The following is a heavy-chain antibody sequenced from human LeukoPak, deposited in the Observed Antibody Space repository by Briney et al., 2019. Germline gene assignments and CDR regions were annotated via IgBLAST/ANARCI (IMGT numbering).Heavy chain of an antibody. J-gene: IGHJ4*02. CDR2: IYHSGST. CDR3: ARENGYCSSTSCYFFDY. CDR1: GGSFSGYY. V-gene: IGHV4-34*01. D-gene: IGHD2-2*03. Sequence: SETLSLTCAVYGGSFSGYYWSWIRQPPGKGLEWIGYIYHSGSTYYNPSLKSRVTISVDRSKNQFSLKLSSVTAADTAVYYCARENGYCSSTSCYFFDYWGQGTLVTVSS.